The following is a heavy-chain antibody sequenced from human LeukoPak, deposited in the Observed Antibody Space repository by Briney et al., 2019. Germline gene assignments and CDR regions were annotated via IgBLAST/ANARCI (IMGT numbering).Heavy chain of an antibody. V-gene: IGHV3-33*06. CDR2: IWNDGSYK. Sequence: GGSLRLSCAASGFTFSNYGMHWVRQPPGKGLDWVAVIWNDGSYKYYADSVRGRFTISRDNYINTVYLQMNSLRAEDTAVYYCAKVRQFTAATGTGLDQWGQGTLVTVSS. J-gene: IGHJ4*02. CDR1: GFTFSNYG. D-gene: IGHD6-13*01. CDR3: AKVRQFTAATGTGLDQ.